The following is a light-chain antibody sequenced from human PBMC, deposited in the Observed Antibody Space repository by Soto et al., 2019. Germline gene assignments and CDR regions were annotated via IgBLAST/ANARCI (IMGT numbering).Light chain of an antibody. CDR1: QTIGSTY. CDR2: ATT. CDR3: QPYASSPLLT. Sequence: EIVLTQSPGTLSLSPGETATLSCRASQTIGSTYLAWYQQKPGQAPRLLIFATTSRATGIPNRFSGSGSGTDFTLSISRLEPEDYAVYYCQPYASSPLLTFGGGTKVEIK. J-gene: IGKJ4*02. V-gene: IGKV3-20*01.